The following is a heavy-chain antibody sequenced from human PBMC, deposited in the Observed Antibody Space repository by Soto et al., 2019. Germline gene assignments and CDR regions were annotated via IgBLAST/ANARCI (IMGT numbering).Heavy chain of an antibody. V-gene: IGHV3-15*01. J-gene: IGHJ4*02. CDR2: IKSKTDGGTA. D-gene: IGHD3-22*01. Sequence: PGGSLRLSCVASGFNLSHPWMTWVRQAAGKGLEWVGRIKSKTDGGTADYAAPVKGRATISRDDSKNTVYLQMNSLRAEDTAVYYCARDRDRDYYDSSGYYNWGQGTLVTVSS. CDR1: GFNLSHPW. CDR3: ARDRDRDYYDSSGYYN.